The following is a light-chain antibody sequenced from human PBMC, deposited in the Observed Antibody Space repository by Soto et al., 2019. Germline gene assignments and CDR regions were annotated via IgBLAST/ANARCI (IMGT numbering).Light chain of an antibody. CDR1: QSLTRNY. CDR2: GAN. V-gene: IGKV3-20*01. J-gene: IGKJ4*01. Sequence: DIVLTQFPGTLSLSPGERATLSCRASQSLTRNYLAWYQQKVGQAPRLLIYGANTRAAGIPDRFSGSGSGTDFILTISRLEPEDFAVYYCQQYTKSPLTFGGGTKVDIK. CDR3: QQYTKSPLT.